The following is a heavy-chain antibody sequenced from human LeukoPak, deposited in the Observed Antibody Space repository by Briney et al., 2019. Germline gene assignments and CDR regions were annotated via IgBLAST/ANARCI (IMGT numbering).Heavy chain of an antibody. V-gene: IGHV4-31*03. J-gene: IGHJ3*02. CDR1: GGSISSGGYY. CDR3: ARVTVTTDAFDI. CDR2: IYYSGST. Sequence: SETLSLTCIVSGGSISSGGYYWSWIRQHPGKGLEWIGYIYYSGSTYYNPSLKSRVTISVDTSKNQFSLKLSSVTAADTAVYYCARVTVTTDAFDIWGQGTMVTVSS. D-gene: IGHD4-17*01.